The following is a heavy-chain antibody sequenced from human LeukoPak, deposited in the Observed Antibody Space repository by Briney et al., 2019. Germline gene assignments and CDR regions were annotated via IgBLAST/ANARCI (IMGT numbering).Heavy chain of an antibody. D-gene: IGHD3-22*01. CDR1: GFTVSSNY. V-gene: IGHV3-53*04. CDR3: ASGSRGYYDSSGYLYGMDV. Sequence: GGSLRLSCAASGFTVSSNYMSWVRQAPGKGLEWVSVIYSGGSTYHADSVKGRFTISRHNSKNTLYLQMNSLRAEDTAVYYCASGSRGYYDSSGYLYGMDVWGQGTTVTVSS. CDR2: IYSGGST. J-gene: IGHJ6*02.